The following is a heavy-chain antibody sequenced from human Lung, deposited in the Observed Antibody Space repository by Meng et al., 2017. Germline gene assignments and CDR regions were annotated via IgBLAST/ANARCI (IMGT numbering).Heavy chain of an antibody. CDR1: DYTFTGYG. J-gene: IGHJ4*02. V-gene: IGHV1-18*01. CDR3: ARGTPGRSYCDY. D-gene: IGHD3-10*01. CDR2: LGAHPGDT. Sequence: QVQLLQSGAEVKQPGASLKVSCKASDYTFTGYGVCWVRQAPGQGLEWMAWLGAHPGDTSFAPKFLGRVTVTADTATATAYMELRSLRSDDTAVNYCARGTPGRSYCDYWGLGTLVTVSS.